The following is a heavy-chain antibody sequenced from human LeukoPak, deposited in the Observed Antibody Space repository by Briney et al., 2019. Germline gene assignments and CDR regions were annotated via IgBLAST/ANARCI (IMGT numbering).Heavy chain of an antibody. CDR3: ARLAPRIVGAWVDY. V-gene: IGHV5-51*01. CDR2: VYPGDSDT. D-gene: IGHD1-26*01. Sequence: GESLKISCKVSGYSFTNYWIGWLRQMPGKGLEWMGSVYPGDSDTRYSPSFQGQVTISGDKSIGTAYLQWSSLTASDTAMYYCARLAPRIVGAWVDYWGQGTLVTVSS. J-gene: IGHJ4*02. CDR1: GYSFTNYW.